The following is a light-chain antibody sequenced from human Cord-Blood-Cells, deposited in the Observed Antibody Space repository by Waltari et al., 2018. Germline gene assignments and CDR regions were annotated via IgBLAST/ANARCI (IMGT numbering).Light chain of an antibody. CDR1: QSISSW. CDR3: QQYNSYSRET. CDR2: DAS. Sequence: IQMTQSPSTLSASVGDRVTITCRASQSISSWLAWYQQKPGKAPKLLIYDASSLESGVPSRFSDSGSGTEFTLTISSLQPDDFATYYCQQYNSYSRETFGQGTKLEIK. J-gene: IGKJ2*01. V-gene: IGKV1-5*01.